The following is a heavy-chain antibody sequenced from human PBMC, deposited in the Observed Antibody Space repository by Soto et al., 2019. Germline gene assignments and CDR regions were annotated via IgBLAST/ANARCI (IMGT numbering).Heavy chain of an antibody. V-gene: IGHV3-48*03. Sequence: GGSLRLSCAASGFTFSSYEMNWIRQAPGKGLEWVSYITASGTGIYYADSVKGRFTISRDNAKNSLYLQMNSLRAEDTGVYYCAKDNPESIIRPIWGQGTMVTVSS. CDR2: ITASGTGI. CDR3: AKDNPESIIRPI. D-gene: IGHD3-10*01. J-gene: IGHJ3*02. CDR1: GFTFSSYE.